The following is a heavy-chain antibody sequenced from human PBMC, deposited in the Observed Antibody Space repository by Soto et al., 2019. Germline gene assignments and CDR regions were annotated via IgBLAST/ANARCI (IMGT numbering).Heavy chain of an antibody. J-gene: IGHJ4*02. V-gene: IGHV3-30-3*01. Sequence: PGGSLRLSCAASGFTFSSYAMHWVRQAPGKGLEWVAVISYDGSNKYYADSVKGRFTISRDNSENTLYLQMNSLRAEDTAVYYCASSSSSWYYFDYWGQGTLVTVSS. CDR1: GFTFSSYA. CDR2: ISYDGSNK. CDR3: ASSSSSWYYFDY. D-gene: IGHD6-13*01.